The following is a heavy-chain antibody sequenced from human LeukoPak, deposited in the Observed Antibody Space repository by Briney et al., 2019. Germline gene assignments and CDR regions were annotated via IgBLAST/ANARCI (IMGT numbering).Heavy chain of an antibody. D-gene: IGHD4-17*01. CDR1: GDSISVYY. CDR3: ARDHGDALPNWFDP. J-gene: IGHJ5*02. V-gene: IGHV4-59*12. CDR2: IYYTGST. Sequence: ASETLSLTCTVSGDSISVYYWSWIRQPPGKRLEWIGYIYYTGSTKYNPSLKSRVTISVDTSKNQFSLKLSSVTAADTAVYYCARDHGDALPNWFDPWGQGTLVTVSS.